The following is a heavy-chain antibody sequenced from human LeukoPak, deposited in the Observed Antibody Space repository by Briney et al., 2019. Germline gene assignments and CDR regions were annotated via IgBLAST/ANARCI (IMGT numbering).Heavy chain of an antibody. Sequence: GGSLRLSCAASGFIFRDYAMSWVRQAPGKGLEWVSATSDSGGSIYYADSVKGRFTISRDNSKNTLYLQMNSLRAEDTAVYYCARDEGSVGALDYWGQGTLVTVSS. CDR1: GFIFRDYA. J-gene: IGHJ4*02. V-gene: IGHV3-23*01. D-gene: IGHD1-26*01. CDR3: ARDEGSVGALDY. CDR2: TSDSGGSI.